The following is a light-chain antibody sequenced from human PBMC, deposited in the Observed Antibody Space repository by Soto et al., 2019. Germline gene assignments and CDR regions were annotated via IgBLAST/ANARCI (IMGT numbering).Light chain of an antibody. CDR2: KAS. CDR3: QQYNSYPWT. CDR1: QSLSSW. J-gene: IGKJ1*01. V-gene: IGKV1-5*03. Sequence: DIQMTQSPSTLSASVGDRVTITCRASQSLSSWLAWYQQKPGKAPKLLIYKASSLESGVPSRFSGSGSGTEFTLTISSLQPDDCATYYYQQYNSYPWTFGQGTKVEI.